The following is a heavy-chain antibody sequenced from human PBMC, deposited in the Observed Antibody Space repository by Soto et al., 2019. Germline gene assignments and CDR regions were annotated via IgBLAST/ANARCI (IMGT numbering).Heavy chain of an antibody. CDR2: IYPGDSDT. CDR1: GYSFTSYW. Sequence: GESLKISCKGSGYSFTSYWIGWVRQMPGKGLEWMGIIYPGDSDTRYSPSFQGQVTISADKSISTAYLQWSSLKASDTAMYYCARTDDFWSGYYPGAQFDYWGQGTLVTVSS. J-gene: IGHJ4*02. CDR3: ARTDDFWSGYYPGAQFDY. V-gene: IGHV5-51*01. D-gene: IGHD3-3*01.